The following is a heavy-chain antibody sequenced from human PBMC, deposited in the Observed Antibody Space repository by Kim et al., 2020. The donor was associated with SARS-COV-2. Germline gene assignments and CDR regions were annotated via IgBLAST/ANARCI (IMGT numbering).Heavy chain of an antibody. CDR3: ARTREGWLVRSRSFDY. V-gene: IGHV4-39*01. CDR2: IYYSGST. J-gene: IGHJ4*02. Sequence: SETLSLTCTVSGGSISSSSYYWGWIRQPPGKGLEWIGSIYYSGSTYYNPSLKSRVTISVDTSKNQFSLKLSSVTAADTAVYYCARTREGWLVRSRSFDYWGQGTLVTVSS. CDR1: GGSISSSSYY. D-gene: IGHD6-19*01.